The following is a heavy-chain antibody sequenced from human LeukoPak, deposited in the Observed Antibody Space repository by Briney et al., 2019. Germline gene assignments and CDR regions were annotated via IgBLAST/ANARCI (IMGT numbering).Heavy chain of an antibody. CDR3: ARDMITFGGVIVIQ. CDR1: GYTFTGYY. D-gene: IGHD3-16*02. Sequence: GASVKVSCKASGYTFTGYYMHWVRQAPGQGLEWMGWINPNSGGTNYAQKFQGRVTMTRDTSISTAYMELSRLRPDDTAVYYCARDMITFGGVIVIQWGQGTLVTVSS. J-gene: IGHJ4*02. CDR2: INPNSGGT. V-gene: IGHV1-2*02.